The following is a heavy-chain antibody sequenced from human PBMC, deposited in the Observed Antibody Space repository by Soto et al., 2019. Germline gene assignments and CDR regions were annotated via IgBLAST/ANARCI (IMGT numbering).Heavy chain of an antibody. Sequence: GGSLRLSCAASGFTFSSYAMHWVRQAPGKGLEWVAVISYDGSNKYYADSVKGRFTISRDNSKDTLYLQMNSLRAEDTTVYYCASSQRDYGDYRSFDLDYWGQGTLVTVSS. V-gene: IGHV3-30-3*01. D-gene: IGHD4-17*01. CDR2: ISYDGSNK. CDR3: ASSQRDYGDYRSFDLDY. CDR1: GFTFSSYA. J-gene: IGHJ4*02.